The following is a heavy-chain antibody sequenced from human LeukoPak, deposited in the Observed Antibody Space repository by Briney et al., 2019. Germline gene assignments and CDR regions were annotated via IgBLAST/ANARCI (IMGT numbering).Heavy chain of an antibody. Sequence: GGSLRLSCAASGFTFSSYAMSWVRQAPGTGLEWVSSLRGNGGSTEYVDSVRGRFVISRDNSRNTLYLQMNSLRAEDTAVYYCAKSVTAAGTYAFDIWGQGTVVTVSS. CDR3: AKSVTAAGTYAFDI. V-gene: IGHV3-23*01. CDR2: LRGNGGST. J-gene: IGHJ3*02. D-gene: IGHD6-13*01. CDR1: GFTFSSYA.